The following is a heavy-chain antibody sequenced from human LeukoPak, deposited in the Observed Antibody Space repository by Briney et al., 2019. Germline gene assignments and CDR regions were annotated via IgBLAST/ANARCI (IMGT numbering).Heavy chain of an antibody. CDR2: TSGSGGST. Sequence: PGGSLRLSCAASGFTFSTYAMSWVRLAPGKGLEWVSGTSGSGGSTYYADSVKGRFTISRDNSKNTLYLQMNSLRAEDTAVYYCADVRGVISSSVDYWGQGTLVTVSS. V-gene: IGHV3-23*01. J-gene: IGHJ4*02. CDR3: ADVRGVISSSVDY. D-gene: IGHD3-10*01. CDR1: GFTFSTYA.